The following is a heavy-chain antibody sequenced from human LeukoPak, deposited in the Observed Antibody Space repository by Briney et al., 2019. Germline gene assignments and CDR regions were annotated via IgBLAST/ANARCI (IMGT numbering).Heavy chain of an antibody. D-gene: IGHD3-16*01. CDR1: GFIFSTYE. CDR2: ISRSGTAL. Sequence: PGGSLRLSCATSGFIFSTYEMNWVRQAPGKGLEWVAHISRSGTALYYADSVKGRFTISRDNARNSLDLQMNSLRAEDTAVYYCARAAENYGGRFDSWGQGTLVTVSS. J-gene: IGHJ4*02. CDR3: ARAAENYGGRFDS. V-gene: IGHV3-48*03.